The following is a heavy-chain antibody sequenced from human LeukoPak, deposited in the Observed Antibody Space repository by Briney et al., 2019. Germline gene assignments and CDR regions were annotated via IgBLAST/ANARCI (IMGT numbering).Heavy chain of an antibody. D-gene: IGHD1-26*01. CDR1: GYTFTGYY. V-gene: IGHV1-8*02. Sequence: ASVKVSCKASGYTFTGYYMHWVRQAPGQGLEWMGWINPNSGNTGYAQKFQGRVTMTRNTSISTAYMELSSLRSEDTAVYYCAREEVGATDYWGQGTLVTVSS. CDR3: AREEVGATDY. CDR2: INPNSGNT. J-gene: IGHJ4*02.